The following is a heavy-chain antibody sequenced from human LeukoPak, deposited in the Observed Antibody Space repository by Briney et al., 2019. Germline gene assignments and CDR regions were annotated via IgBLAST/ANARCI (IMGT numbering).Heavy chain of an antibody. CDR3: ARAEAGSAVTTGFYFDY. D-gene: IGHD4-17*01. Sequence: PSQTLSLTCTVSGGSISSGGYYWSWIRRHPGKGLEWIGYIYYSGSTYYNPSLKSRVTISVDTSKNQFSLKLSSVTAADTAVYYCARAEAGSAVTTGFYFDYWGQGTLVTVSS. CDR2: IYYSGST. V-gene: IGHV4-31*03. J-gene: IGHJ4*02. CDR1: GGSISSGGYY.